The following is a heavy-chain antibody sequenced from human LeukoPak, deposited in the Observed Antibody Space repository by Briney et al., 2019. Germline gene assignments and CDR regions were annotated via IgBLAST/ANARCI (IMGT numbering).Heavy chain of an antibody. CDR2: INHSGST. J-gene: IGHJ4*02. V-gene: IGHV4-34*01. D-gene: IGHD5-18*01. CDR1: GGSFSGYY. Sequence: SETLSLTCAVYGGSFSGYYWSWIRQPPGKGLEWIGEINHSGSTNYNPSLKSRVTISVDTSKNQFSLKLSSVTAADTAVYYCARGPRREYSYGPSRYWGQGTLVTVSS. CDR3: ARGPRREYSYGPSRY.